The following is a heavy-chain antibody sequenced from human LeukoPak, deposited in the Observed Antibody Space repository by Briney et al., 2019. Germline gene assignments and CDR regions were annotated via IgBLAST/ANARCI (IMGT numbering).Heavy chain of an antibody. Sequence: ASETLSLTCSVSGGSISGAYWAWVRQPAGKGLEWIGRIYATGDTNYNPSLKSRVTMSADRSKNQFSLKLTSVTAADTAVYYCARVSITGVIPERGYMDVWGGGTTVIVPS. D-gene: IGHD3-10*01. J-gene: IGHJ6*03. CDR2: IYATGDT. CDR3: ARVSITGVIPERGYMDV. CDR1: GGSISGAY. V-gene: IGHV4-4*07.